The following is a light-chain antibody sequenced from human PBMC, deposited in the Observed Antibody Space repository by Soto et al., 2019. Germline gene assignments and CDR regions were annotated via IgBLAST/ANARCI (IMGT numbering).Light chain of an antibody. J-gene: IGKJ5*01. CDR2: GAS. CDR1: QSVSST. V-gene: IGKV3-15*01. Sequence: EIVMTQSPATLSVSPGARATLSCRASQSVSSTLAWYQQKPGQAPRLLIYGASTRATGIPARFSGSGSGTEFTLTISSLQSEDFAVYYCQQYNNWPPVTFGQGTRLEIK. CDR3: QQYNNWPPVT.